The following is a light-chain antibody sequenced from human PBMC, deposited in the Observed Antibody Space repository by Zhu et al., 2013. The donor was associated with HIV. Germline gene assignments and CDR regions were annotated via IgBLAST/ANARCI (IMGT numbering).Light chain of an antibody. CDR2: AAS. CDR1: QTLNSPY. CDR3: QHYGRSLWT. J-gene: IGKJ1*01. V-gene: IGKV3-20*01. Sequence: IVLTQSPGTLSLSPGERATLSCRATQTLNSPYLAWYQQKPGQSPRLLIYAASSRATGIPDRFRGSASGTDFTLTIDRLEPEDFAVYYCQHYGRSLWTFGQGTKVEIK.